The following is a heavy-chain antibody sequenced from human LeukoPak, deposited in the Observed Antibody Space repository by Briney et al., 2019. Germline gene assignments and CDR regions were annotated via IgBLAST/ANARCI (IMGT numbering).Heavy chain of an antibody. Sequence: PSETLSLTCAVSGYSISSGYYWGWSRRPPGKGREGIGIIYQSGSTYYNLSLKRRVTISGETAKNQFSLKLSSVTAADTAVYYCARHPRGGSSGWFDYWGQGTLVTVSS. CDR3: ARHPRGGSSGWFDY. CDR1: GYSISSGYY. D-gene: IGHD6-19*01. CDR2: IYQSGST. J-gene: IGHJ4*02. V-gene: IGHV4-38-2*01.